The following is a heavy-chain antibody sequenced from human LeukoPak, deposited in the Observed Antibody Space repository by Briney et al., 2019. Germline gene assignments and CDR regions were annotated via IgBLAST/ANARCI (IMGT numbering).Heavy chain of an antibody. CDR1: GYTFPSYF. CDR3: ARDRGYDILTGAGGYFDY. Sequence: SVKVSCKASGYTFPSYFMHWVRQAPGQGLEWMGGIIPIFGTANYAQKFQGRVTITADESTSTAYMELSSLRSEDTAVYYCARDRGYDILTGAGGYFDYWGQGTLVTVSS. V-gene: IGHV1-69*13. J-gene: IGHJ4*02. D-gene: IGHD3-9*01. CDR2: IIPIFGTA.